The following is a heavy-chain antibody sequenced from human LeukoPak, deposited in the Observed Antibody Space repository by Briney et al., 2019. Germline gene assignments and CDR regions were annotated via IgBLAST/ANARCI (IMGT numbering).Heavy chain of an antibody. CDR1: GFTFSSYG. J-gene: IGHJ4*02. CDR2: IWYDGSNK. Sequence: GGSLRLSCAASGFTFSSYGMHWVRQAPGKGLEWVALIWYDGSNKYYADSVKGRFTISRDNSKNTLYLQMNSLRAGDTAVYYCARDWSRFGELLYYWGQGTLVTVSS. V-gene: IGHV3-33*01. CDR3: ARDWSRFGELLYY. D-gene: IGHD3-10*01.